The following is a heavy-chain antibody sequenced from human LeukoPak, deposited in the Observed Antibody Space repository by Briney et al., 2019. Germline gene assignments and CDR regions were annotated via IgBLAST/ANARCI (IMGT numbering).Heavy chain of an antibody. CDR2: LLYDGNTK. CDR3: TRDHRPEIQYYYMDV. D-gene: IGHD1-14*01. V-gene: IGHV3-33*01. J-gene: IGHJ6*03. Sequence: GGSLRLSCAASGFSLSNYGMHWVRQAPGKGLEWVAALLYDGNTKHYADSVKGRFTISRDISKNTFYLQMNSLTAEDTAVYYCTRDHRPEIQYYYMDVWGKGTTVAVSS. CDR1: GFSLSNYG.